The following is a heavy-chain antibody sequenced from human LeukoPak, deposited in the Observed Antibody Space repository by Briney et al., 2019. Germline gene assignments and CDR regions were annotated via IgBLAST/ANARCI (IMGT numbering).Heavy chain of an antibody. CDR1: TFTFSTYS. CDR2: ISSSGITR. J-gene: IGHJ4*02. D-gene: IGHD3-10*01. Sequence: PGGSLRLSCAASTFTFSTYSMNWVRQAPGKGLEWVSYISSSGITRYYADSVKGRFTISRDNAKNSLYLQMNSLRAEDTALYYCARGLGSFDYWGQGTLVTVSS. V-gene: IGHV3-48*01. CDR3: ARGLGSFDY.